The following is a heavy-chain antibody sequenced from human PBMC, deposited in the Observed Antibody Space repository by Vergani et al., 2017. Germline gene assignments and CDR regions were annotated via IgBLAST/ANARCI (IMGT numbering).Heavy chain of an antibody. CDR1: GHTSSDFQ. J-gene: IGHJ4*02. CDR3: AREPPLTGFFDY. CDR2: FDLEDGQS. D-gene: IGHD3-9*01. Sequence: EVRLEQSGAEVKRPGTTVKISCKVSGHTSSDFQIHWVQQGPGRGLEWMGLFDLEDGQSIQTDKFVGRVTMTADKSMDTAYMEITSLISDDTAVYYCAREPPLTGFFDYWGQGTLVTVSS. V-gene: IGHV1-69-2*01.